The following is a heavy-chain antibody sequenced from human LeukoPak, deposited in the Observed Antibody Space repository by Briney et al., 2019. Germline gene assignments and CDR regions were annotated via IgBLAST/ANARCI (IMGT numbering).Heavy chain of an antibody. D-gene: IGHD3-9*01. CDR2: ISGSGGST. CDR1: GFTFSSYA. CDR3: AKDLSDILTGLYYFDY. Sequence: GGSLRLSCAASGFTFSSYAMSWVRQAPGKGLEWVSAISGSGGSTYYADSVKGRFTISRDNSKNTLYLQMNSLRAEDTAVYYCAKDLSDILTGLYYFDYWGQGTLVTVSS. V-gene: IGHV3-23*01. J-gene: IGHJ4*02.